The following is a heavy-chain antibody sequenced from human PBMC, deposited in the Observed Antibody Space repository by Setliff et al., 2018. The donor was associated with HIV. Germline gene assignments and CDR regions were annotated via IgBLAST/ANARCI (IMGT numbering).Heavy chain of an antibody. Sequence: ASVKVSCKASGYTFTRYGISWVRQAPGQGLEWMGWISAINGRTNYAQKLQGRVTMTTDTSTSTGYMDMRSLRSDDTSVYYCACYDSSGYYPSNYYYCMDVWGQGTTVTVSS. CDR1: GYTFTRYG. CDR2: ISAINGRT. D-gene: IGHD3-22*01. V-gene: IGHV1-18*01. CDR3: ACYDSSGYYPSNYYYCMDV. J-gene: IGHJ6*02.